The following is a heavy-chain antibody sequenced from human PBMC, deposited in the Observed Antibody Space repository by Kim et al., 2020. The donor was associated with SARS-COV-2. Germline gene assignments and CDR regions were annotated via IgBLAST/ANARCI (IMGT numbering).Heavy chain of an antibody. V-gene: IGHV3-23*01. J-gene: IGHJ4*02. D-gene: IGHD3-10*01. CDR2: ISGSGVST. Sequence: GGSLRLSCAASGFTFSSYAMSWVRQAPGKGLEWVSAISGSGVSTYYADSVKGRFTISRDNSKNTLYLQMNSLRAEDTAVYYCAKRQGGLLWFGESYYFDYWGQGTLVTVSS. CDR3: AKRQGGLLWFGESYYFDY. CDR1: GFTFSSYA.